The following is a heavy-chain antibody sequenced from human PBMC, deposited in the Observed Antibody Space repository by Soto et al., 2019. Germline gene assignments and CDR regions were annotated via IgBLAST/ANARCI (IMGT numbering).Heavy chain of an antibody. CDR3: GKGRASDCPGCTQDY. Sequence: EVQLLESGGGLAQPGGSLRLSCAASAFTFSSYAMSWVRQAPGKGLEWVSAVSGSGDSTYYADSVKGRFTISRDNSKNTLYLQMNGLRAEDTAVYYCGKGRASDCPGCTQDYWGQGTLVTVSS. J-gene: IGHJ4*02. CDR1: AFTFSSYA. D-gene: IGHD2-21*02. CDR2: VSGSGDST. V-gene: IGHV3-23*01.